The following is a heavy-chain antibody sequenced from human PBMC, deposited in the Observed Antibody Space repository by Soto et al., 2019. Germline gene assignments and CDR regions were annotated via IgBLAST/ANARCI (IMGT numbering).Heavy chain of an antibody. CDR1: GFTFSSYS. J-gene: IGHJ3*02. Sequence: GGSLRLSCAASGFTFSSYSMNWVRQAPGKGLEWVSSISSSSSYIYYANSVKGRFTISRDNAKNSLYLQMNSLRAEDTAVYYCARDYGAGYGDYVLYDAFDIWGQGTMVTVSS. V-gene: IGHV3-21*01. CDR2: ISSSSSYI. D-gene: IGHD4-17*01. CDR3: ARDYGAGYGDYVLYDAFDI.